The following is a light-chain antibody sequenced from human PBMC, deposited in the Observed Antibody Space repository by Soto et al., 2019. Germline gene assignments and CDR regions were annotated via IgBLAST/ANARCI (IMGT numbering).Light chain of an antibody. CDR2: TND. CDR3: AVWDDSLNGHV. J-gene: IGLJ1*01. CDR1: NSNIGTSS. Sequence: SALTQPPSASGTPGQTVNISCSGSNSNIGTSSVHWYKHLPGTAPKPLIYTNDQRPSGVPDRFSGSKSGTSASLAISGLQSEDEADYYCAVWDDSLNGHVFGAGTKVTVL. V-gene: IGLV1-44*01.